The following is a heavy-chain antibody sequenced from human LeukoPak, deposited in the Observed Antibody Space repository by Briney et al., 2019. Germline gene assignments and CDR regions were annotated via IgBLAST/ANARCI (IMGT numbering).Heavy chain of an antibody. D-gene: IGHD3-16*02. CDR3: AKDVPFTGGGAIVY. CDR2: IKSKIHGGTS. J-gene: IGHJ4*02. V-gene: IGHV3-15*01. Sequence: PGGSLRLSCAASGLTFSEAWMTWVRQAPEKGLEWVGHIKSKIHGGTSDYAAPVKGRFTISRGDSKNTLYLQVDSLKTEDTAVYYCAKDVPFTGGGAIVYWGQGTPVTVSS. CDR1: GLTFSEAW.